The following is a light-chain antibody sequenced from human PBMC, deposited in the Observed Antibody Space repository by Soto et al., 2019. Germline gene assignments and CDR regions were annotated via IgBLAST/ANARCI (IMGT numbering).Light chain of an antibody. CDR3: CSCAGSSTFVV. CDR1: SSDVGSYNL. CDR2: EGS. V-gene: IGLV2-23*01. J-gene: IGLJ2*01. Sequence: QSALTKPASVSGSPGQSITISCTGTSSDVGSYNLVSWYQQHPGKAPKLMIYEGSKRPSGVSNRFSGSKSGNTASLTISGLQAEDEADYYCCSCAGSSTFVVFGGGTKLTVL.